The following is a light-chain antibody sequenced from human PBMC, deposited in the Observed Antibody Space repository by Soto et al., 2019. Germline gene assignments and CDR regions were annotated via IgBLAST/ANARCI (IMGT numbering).Light chain of an antibody. CDR1: QSVSNN. Sequence: EIVMTQSPATLSVSPGERATLSCRASQSVSNNLAWYQQRLGQAPRLLIHGASTRATGIPAGFGGSGSGTEFTLTISSLQSEDFALYYCHQYDDWPPGYTFGQGTKLEI. V-gene: IGKV3-15*01. J-gene: IGKJ2*01. CDR2: GAS. CDR3: HQYDDWPPGYT.